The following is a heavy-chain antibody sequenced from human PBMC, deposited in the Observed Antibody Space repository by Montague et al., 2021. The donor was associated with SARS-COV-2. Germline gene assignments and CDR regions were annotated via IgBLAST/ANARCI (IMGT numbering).Heavy chain of an antibody. V-gene: IGHV4-30-2*01. CDR2: IFPGGST. Sequence: TLSLTCSVSGGSISNCSYPWSWIRQPPGKGLEWIGYIFPGGSTYSXPSLQIRVTISIDNSKNQLSLRPNSIAAADAAVYSCARGGANFGDYGWLDPWGQGILVTVS. D-gene: IGHD4-17*01. CDR1: GGSISNCSYP. J-gene: IGHJ5*02. CDR3: ARGGANFGDYGWLDP.